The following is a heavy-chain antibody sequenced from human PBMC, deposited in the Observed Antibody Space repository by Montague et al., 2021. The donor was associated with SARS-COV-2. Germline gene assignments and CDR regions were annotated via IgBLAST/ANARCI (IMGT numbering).Heavy chain of an antibody. CDR1: GDSISNHY. D-gene: IGHD3-3*01. CDR3: ARLSGYYGV. Sequence: SETRSLTCSVSGDSISNHYWSWIRQPPGKGLEWIGEINHSGSTHYNPSLKSRVILSVDTSKNQFSLNLSSVTAADAAFYYCARLSGYYGVWGQGTLVTVSS. J-gene: IGHJ4*02. V-gene: IGHV4-34*01. CDR2: INHSGST.